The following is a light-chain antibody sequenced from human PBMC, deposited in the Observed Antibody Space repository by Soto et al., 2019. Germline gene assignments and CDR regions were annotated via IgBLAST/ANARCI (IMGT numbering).Light chain of an antibody. V-gene: IGKV1-39*01. CDR2: AAS. Sequence: DIQMTQSPSSLSASVGDRVTITCRASQSSSNYLNWYQQKPGKAPKLLIYAASSMQSGVPSRFSGSVSETDFTLTISSLQPDDSATYYCQQSFSPLWTFGQGTKVEV. CDR3: QQSFSPLWT. J-gene: IGKJ1*01. CDR1: QSSSNY.